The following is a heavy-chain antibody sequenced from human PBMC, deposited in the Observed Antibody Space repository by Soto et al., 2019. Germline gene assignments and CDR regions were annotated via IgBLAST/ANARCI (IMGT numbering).Heavy chain of an antibody. J-gene: IGHJ4*02. D-gene: IGHD3-22*01. Sequence: EVQLVESGGGLVETGGSLRLSCAASGFSFSHVWMNWVRQAPGKGLEWVGRIRCKTDGGTTDYAAPGKGRFTISRDDSKNTVYLQMNSLKTEDTAVYYCTTDYYDSSGYYVLGYWGQGTLVTVSS. CDR2: IRCKTDGGTT. V-gene: IGHV3-15*07. CDR3: TTDYYDSSGYYVLGY. CDR1: GFSFSHVW.